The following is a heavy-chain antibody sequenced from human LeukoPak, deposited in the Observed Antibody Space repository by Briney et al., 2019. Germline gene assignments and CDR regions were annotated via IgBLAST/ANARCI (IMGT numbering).Heavy chain of an antibody. CDR1: GFTFSNYA. CDR2: MSGSGGRT. Sequence: GGSLRLSCAASGFTFSNYAMSWVRQAPGKGLEWVSAMSGSGGRTYYGDSVKGRFTISRDNSKNTLYLQMNSLRAEDTAVYYCVGWALFDYWGQGTLVTVSS. J-gene: IGHJ4*02. V-gene: IGHV3-23*01. CDR3: VGWALFDY. D-gene: IGHD6-19*01.